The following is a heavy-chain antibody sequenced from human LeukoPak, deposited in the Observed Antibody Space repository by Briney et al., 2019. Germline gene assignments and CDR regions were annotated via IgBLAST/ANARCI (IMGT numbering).Heavy chain of an antibody. CDR2: ISWNSGSI. J-gene: IGHJ4*02. V-gene: IGHV3-9*01. CDR1: GFTFDDYA. Sequence: PGGSLRLSCAASGFTFDDYAMHWVRQAPGKGLEWVSGISWNSGSIGYADSVKGRFTISRDNAKNSLYLQMNSLRAEDTALYYCAEAPYYYDSSGYLDYWGQGTLVTVSS. CDR3: AEAPYYYDSSGYLDY. D-gene: IGHD3-22*01.